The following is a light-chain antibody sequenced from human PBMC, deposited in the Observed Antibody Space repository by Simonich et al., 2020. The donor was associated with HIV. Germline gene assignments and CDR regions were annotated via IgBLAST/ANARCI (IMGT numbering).Light chain of an antibody. CDR3: QQYNTFPLT. V-gene: IGKV1-5*03. CDR2: QAS. Sequence: DIQMTQYPSTLSASVGDRVTITCRASQSISTWLAWYQQKPGKAPKLLIYQASSLERGVPSRFSGSGSGTEFTLTVSSLQPDDFATYYCQQYNTFPLTFGQGTRLEIK. CDR1: QSISTW. J-gene: IGKJ5*01.